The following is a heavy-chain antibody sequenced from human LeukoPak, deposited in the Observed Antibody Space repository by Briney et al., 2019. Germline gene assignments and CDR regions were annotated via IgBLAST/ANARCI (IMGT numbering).Heavy chain of an antibody. CDR1: GYTFTTYR. J-gene: IGHJ4*02. CDR2: INPYNGNT. Sequence: ASVKVSCKASGYTFTTYRISWVRQAPGQGLECMGWINPYNGNTNYAQKLQGRVTMTTDTSTSTAYMELRSLRSDDTAVYYCARELYGRFEYWGQGTLVTVSS. D-gene: IGHD2-2*02. CDR3: ARELYGRFEY. V-gene: IGHV1-18*01.